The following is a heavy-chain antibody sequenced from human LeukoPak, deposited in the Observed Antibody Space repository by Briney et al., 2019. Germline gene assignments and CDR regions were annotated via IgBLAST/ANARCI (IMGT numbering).Heavy chain of an antibody. V-gene: IGHV4-30-2*01. J-gene: IGHJ4*02. Sequence: PSQTLSLTCTVSGGSISSGGYSWSWIRQPPGKGLEWIGYIYHSGSTYYNPSLKSRVTISVDRSKNQFSLKLSSVTAADTAVYYCARVRLRLLFSDWGQGTLVTVSS. D-gene: IGHD2-21*02. CDR2: IYHSGST. CDR1: GGSISSGGYS. CDR3: ARVRLRLLFSD.